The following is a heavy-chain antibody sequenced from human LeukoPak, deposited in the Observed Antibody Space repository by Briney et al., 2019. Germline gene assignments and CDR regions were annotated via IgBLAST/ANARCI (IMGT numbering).Heavy chain of an antibody. CDR3: ARRKAQYYSGYEL. D-gene: IGHD5-12*01. V-gene: IGHV1-69*13. CDR2: IIPIFGTA. J-gene: IGHJ4*02. Sequence: SVKVSCKASRGSFSSYTIDWVRQAPGQGLEWMGGIIPIFGTANYAQKFQGRVTITADESTSTAYMELSSLRSEDTAVYYCARRKAQYYSGYELWGQGTLVTVSS. CDR1: RGSFSSYT.